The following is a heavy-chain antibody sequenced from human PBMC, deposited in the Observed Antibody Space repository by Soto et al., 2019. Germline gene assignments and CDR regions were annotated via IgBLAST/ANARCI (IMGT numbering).Heavy chain of an antibody. J-gene: IGHJ4*02. CDR1: GFSFSTYG. Sequence: PGGSLRLSCAASGFSFSTYGMHWVRQAPGKGLDWVAVVSYDGTNKDYADSVKGRFTVSRDNSKNTVYLQMNSLRDEDTAVYYCAKVDYGSFDYWGQGTLVTVSS. V-gene: IGHV3-30*18. CDR3: AKVDYGSFDY. D-gene: IGHD3-10*01. CDR2: VSYDGTNK.